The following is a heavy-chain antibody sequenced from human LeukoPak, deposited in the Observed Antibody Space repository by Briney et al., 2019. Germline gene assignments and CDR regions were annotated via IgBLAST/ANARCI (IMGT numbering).Heavy chain of an antibody. CDR1: GYTFTSYA. V-gene: IGHV1-8*02. Sequence: ASVKVSCKASGYTFTSYAVNWVRQAPGQGLEWMGWMNPNSGNTGYAQKFQGRVTMTRNTSISTAYMELSSLRSEDTAVYYCAREGTYSSGWYLFDPWGQGTLVTVSS. D-gene: IGHD6-19*01. J-gene: IGHJ5*02. CDR3: AREGTYSSGWYLFDP. CDR2: MNPNSGNT.